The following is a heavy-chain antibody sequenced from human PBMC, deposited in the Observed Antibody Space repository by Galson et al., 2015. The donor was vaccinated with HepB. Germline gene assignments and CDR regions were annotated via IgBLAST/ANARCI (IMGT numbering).Heavy chain of an antibody. CDR3: ASEGCGTTGCYISRLRYYFDY. Sequence: SLRLSCAVSGFDFSNYWMSWVRQAPGRGLEWVANIKEDGSEKYYVDSVRGRFTISRDNAKKSLYLQMNSLRAEDTAVYYCASEGCGTTGCYISRLRYYFDYWGQGTLVTVSS. D-gene: IGHD2-21*01. CDR2: IKEDGSEK. J-gene: IGHJ4*02. CDR1: GFDFSNYW. V-gene: IGHV3-7*01.